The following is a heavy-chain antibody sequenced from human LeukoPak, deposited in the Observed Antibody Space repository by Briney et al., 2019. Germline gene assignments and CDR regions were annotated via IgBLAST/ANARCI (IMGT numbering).Heavy chain of an antibody. D-gene: IGHD5-18*01. CDR1: GFTFSDHY. J-gene: IGHJ4*02. CDR2: IKKDGSET. CDR3: ARGAGMVPGDY. Sequence: GGSLRLSCAVSGFTFSDHYMDWVRQAPGKGLEWVANIKKDGSETYYVDSVKGRFTISRDNAKNSLYLQMNSLRAEDTAVYYCARGAGMVPGDYWGQGSLVTVSS. V-gene: IGHV3-7*05.